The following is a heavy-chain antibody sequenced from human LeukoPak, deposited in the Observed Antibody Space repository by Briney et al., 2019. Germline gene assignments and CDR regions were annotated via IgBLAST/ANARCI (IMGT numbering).Heavy chain of an antibody. J-gene: IGHJ4*02. V-gene: IGHV3-23*01. CDR1: GFTFSSYA. CDR2: ITNSGGNT. D-gene: IGHD5-12*01. CDR3: AKALRYSGYDPDPFDY. Sequence: GGSLRLSCAASGFTFSSYAMTWVRQAPGKGLGWVSAITNSGGNTYYADSVKGRFTISRDNSKNTLYLQMNSLRAEDTAVYYCAKALRYSGYDPDPFDYWGQGTLVTVSS.